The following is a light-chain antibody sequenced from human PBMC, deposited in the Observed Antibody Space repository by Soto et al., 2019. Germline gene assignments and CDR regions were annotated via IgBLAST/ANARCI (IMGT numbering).Light chain of an antibody. V-gene: IGKV1-5*01. CDR2: ATS. CDR3: QQYGSPPLT. J-gene: IGKJ4*01. Sequence: DIQMTQSPSTLSASVGDRVTITFRASQSISSWLAWYQQKPGKAPKLLIYATSTLQSGVPSRFSGSGSGTDFTLAISRLEPEDFAVYYCQQYGSPPLTFGGGTKVDIK. CDR1: QSISSW.